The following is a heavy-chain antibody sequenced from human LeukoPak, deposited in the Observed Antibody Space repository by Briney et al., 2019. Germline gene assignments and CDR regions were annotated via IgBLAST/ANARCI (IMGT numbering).Heavy chain of an antibody. D-gene: IGHD1-1*01. CDR3: ARGPELETKYRHSDY. CDR1: GFTFSNYW. V-gene: IGHV3-7*01. J-gene: IGHJ4*02. CDR2: IKQDGSEK. Sequence: PGGSLRLSCAASGFTFSNYWMNWVRQTPGKGLEWVANIKQDGSEKNYVDSVKGRFTISGDNAKNSLYMEMNSLRAEDTAVYYCARGPELETKYRHSDYWGQGTLVTVFS.